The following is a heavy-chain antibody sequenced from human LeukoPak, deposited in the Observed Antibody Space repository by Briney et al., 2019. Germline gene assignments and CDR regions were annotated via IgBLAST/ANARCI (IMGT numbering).Heavy chain of an antibody. V-gene: IGHV4-38-2*02. J-gene: IGHJ2*01. CDR3: ARGRGIFGVDTNDWYFDV. CDR2: LSHRGSS. CDR1: GDSNSSDYH. D-gene: IGHD3-3*01. Sequence: SETLSLTCIVSGDSNSSDYHWGWIRQPPGKGLEWIRSLSHRGSSYYNPSLKTRVTMSVDTSKNQFSLDLSSATAADTAVYYCARGRGIFGVDTNDWYFDVWGRGTLVTVSS.